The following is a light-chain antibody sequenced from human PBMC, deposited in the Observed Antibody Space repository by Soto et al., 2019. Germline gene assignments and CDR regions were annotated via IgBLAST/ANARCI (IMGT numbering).Light chain of an antibody. Sequence: DIQMTQSPSSLSASVGDRVTITCRASQGIGNDLGWYQQKPGKAPELLIYAASSLQSGVPSRFSDSGSGTEFTLTISSLQPEDFATYYCLQHNSHPLTFGGGTKVEIK. CDR3: LQHNSHPLT. CDR2: AAS. V-gene: IGKV1-17*01. J-gene: IGKJ4*01. CDR1: QGIGND.